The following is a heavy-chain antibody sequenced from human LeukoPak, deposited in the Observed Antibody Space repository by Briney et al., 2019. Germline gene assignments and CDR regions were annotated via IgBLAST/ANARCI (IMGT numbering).Heavy chain of an antibody. CDR1: GYTFTSNY. J-gene: IGHJ4*02. CDR2: IYPRDGST. Sequence: ASVKVSCKASGYTFTSNYIHWVRQAPGQGLEWMGMIYPRDGSTSYAQKFQGRVTVTRDTSTSTVHMELSGLRSEDTAVYYCARGQEGFDYWGQGTLVTVSS. V-gene: IGHV1-46*01. CDR3: ARGQEGFDY.